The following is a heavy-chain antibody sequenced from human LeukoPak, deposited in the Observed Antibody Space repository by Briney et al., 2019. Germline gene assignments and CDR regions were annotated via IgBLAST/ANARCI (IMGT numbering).Heavy chain of an antibody. CDR3: ARHRVAFSSRSVFFDY. CDR2: ISGSGGST. Sequence: QPGGSLRLSCAASGFTFSSHGMSWVRQAPGKGLEWVSAISGSGGSTYYADSVKGRFTISRDNSKNTLYLRMNSLRAEDTAVYYCARHRVAFSSRSVFFDYWGQGTPVTVSS. D-gene: IGHD6-13*01. J-gene: IGHJ4*02. CDR1: GFTFSSHG. V-gene: IGHV3-23*01.